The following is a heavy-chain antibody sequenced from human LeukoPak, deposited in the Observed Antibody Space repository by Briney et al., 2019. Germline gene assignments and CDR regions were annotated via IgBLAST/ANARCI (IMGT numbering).Heavy chain of an antibody. V-gene: IGHV3-13*04. Sequence: GGSLRLSCAASGFTFSNYDIHWVRQATGKGLEWVSAIGTAGDTYYADSVRGRFTISRDNSKNTLYLQMNSLRAEDTAVYYCAKDPLGGDCSSTSCYVLRPFDFWGQGTLVTVSS. J-gene: IGHJ4*02. CDR3: AKDPLGGDCSSTSCYVLRPFDF. D-gene: IGHD2-2*01. CDR2: IGTAGDT. CDR1: GFTFSNYD.